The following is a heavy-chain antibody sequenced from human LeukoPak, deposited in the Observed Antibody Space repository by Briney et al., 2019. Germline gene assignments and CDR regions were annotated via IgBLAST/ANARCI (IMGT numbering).Heavy chain of an antibody. D-gene: IGHD3-22*01. CDR3: AKDSSSYDWGYMDV. Sequence: GGSLRLSCAASGFTFSTYAMSWVRQAPGKGLEWVSLIGGSDGRTRYADSVKGRFAISRDNSKNTLYLEMNSLRAEDTAVYYCAKDSSSYDWGYMDVWGKGTTVTISS. V-gene: IGHV3-23*01. CDR2: IGGSDGRT. J-gene: IGHJ6*03. CDR1: GFTFSTYA.